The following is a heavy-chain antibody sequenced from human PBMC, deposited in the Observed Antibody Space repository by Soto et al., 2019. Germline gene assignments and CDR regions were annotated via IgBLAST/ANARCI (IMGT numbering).Heavy chain of an antibody. CDR1: GGSISSYY. CDR2: IYYSGST. J-gene: IGHJ4*02. V-gene: IGHV4-59*01. Sequence: PSETLSLTCTASGGSISSYYWSWIRQPPGKGLEWIGYIYYSGSTNYNPSLKSRVTISVDTSKNQFSLKLSSVTAADTAVYYCARVGAARPDPFDYWGQGTLVTVSS. D-gene: IGHD6-6*01. CDR3: ARVGAARPDPFDY.